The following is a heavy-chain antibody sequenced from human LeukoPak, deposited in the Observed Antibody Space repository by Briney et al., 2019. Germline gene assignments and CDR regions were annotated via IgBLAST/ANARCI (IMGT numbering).Heavy chain of an antibody. D-gene: IGHD4-11*01. V-gene: IGHV3-23*01. CDR3: AKAGHYSNYGPGWFDP. Sequence: GGSLRLSCSASGFTFSGFGMHWVRQAPGKGLEWVSAISGSGGSTYYADSVKGRFTISRDNSKNTLYLQMNSLRAEDTAEYYCAKAGHYSNYGPGWFDPWGQGTLVTVSS. CDR2: ISGSGGST. CDR1: GFTFSGFG. J-gene: IGHJ5*02.